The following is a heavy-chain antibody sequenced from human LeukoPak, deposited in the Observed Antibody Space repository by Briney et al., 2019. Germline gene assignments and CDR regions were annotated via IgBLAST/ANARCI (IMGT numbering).Heavy chain of an antibody. CDR1: GFTFSSYR. CDR2: IKQDGSEK. J-gene: IGHJ4*02. Sequence: PGGSLRLSCAASGFTFSSYRMHWVRQAPGKGLEWVANIKQDGSEKYYVDSVKGRFTISRDNAKNSLYLQMNSLRAEDTAVYYCARAQLAWDAANWGQGTLVTVSS. CDR3: ARAQLAWDAAN. V-gene: IGHV3-7*04. D-gene: IGHD6-13*01.